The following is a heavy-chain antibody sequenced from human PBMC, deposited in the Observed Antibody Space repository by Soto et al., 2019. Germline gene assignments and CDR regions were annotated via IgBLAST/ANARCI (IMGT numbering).Heavy chain of an antibody. J-gene: IGHJ4*02. CDR3: ARGKGIGWYESSDY. Sequence: EVQLVESGGGLIQPGESLRLSCAASGFTVSISYMGWVRQAPGKGLEWVSTIYRDGSTYYADSVEGRFTISRDNSKNTLYLQMNSLRAEDTATYYCARGKGIGWYESSDYWGQGTLVTVSS. CDR1: GFTVSISY. D-gene: IGHD6-19*01. V-gene: IGHV3-53*01. CDR2: IYRDGST.